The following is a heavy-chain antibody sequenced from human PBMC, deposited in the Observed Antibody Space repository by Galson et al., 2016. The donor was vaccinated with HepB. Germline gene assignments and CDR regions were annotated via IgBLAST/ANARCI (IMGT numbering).Heavy chain of an antibody. CDR3: SRLCIEYTSSSSCFYSGMDV. D-gene: IGHD6-6*01. V-gene: IGHV4-39*01. CDR2: IFYRGST. J-gene: IGHJ6*04. CDR1: GGSISSSSSY. Sequence: ETLSLTCSVSGGSISSSSSYWGWIRQPPGKGLEWVGSIFYRGSTYYNPSLKRRGTLSIDASKNQIYLKLTSVTAPNTAEYYCSRLCIEYTSSSSCFYSGMDVWGKGTTVTFSS.